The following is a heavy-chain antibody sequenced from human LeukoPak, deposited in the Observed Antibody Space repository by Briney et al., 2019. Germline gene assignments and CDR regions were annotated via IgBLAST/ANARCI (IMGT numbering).Heavy chain of an antibody. CDR1: GGSISSYY. Sequence: SETLSLTCTVSGGSISSYYWSWIRQPPGKGLEWIGYIYYSGSTNYNPSLKSRVTISVDTSKNQFSLKLSSVTAADTAVYYCARGTYYNRGGWGQGTLVTVSS. CDR2: IYYSGST. CDR3: ARGTYYNRGG. J-gene: IGHJ4*02. V-gene: IGHV4-59*12. D-gene: IGHD3-22*01.